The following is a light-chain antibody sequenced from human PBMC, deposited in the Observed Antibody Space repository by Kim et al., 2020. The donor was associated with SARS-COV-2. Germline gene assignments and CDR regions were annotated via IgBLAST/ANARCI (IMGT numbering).Light chain of an antibody. CDR2: STF. V-gene: IGKV1-17*01. CDR3: LQHDNFPPT. CDR1: QDIRDD. Sequence: TSVGDRVTSTCRARQDIRDDLGWYQQKPGTAPRRLIYSTFRLQSGVPSRFSGSGSGTEFTLTISSLQPDDFATYYCLQHDNFPPTFGQGTKVDIK. J-gene: IGKJ1*01.